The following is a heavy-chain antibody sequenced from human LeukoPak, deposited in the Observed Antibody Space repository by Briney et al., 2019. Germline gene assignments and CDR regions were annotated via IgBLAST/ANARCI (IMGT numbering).Heavy chain of an antibody. CDR2: IYPDESNI. Sequence: GESLKISCKGSGYSFAANWIAWVRQMPGKGLEWMGIIYPDESNIRYSPSFQGQVTISADKSISTAYLQWSSLKASDTAIYYCARPPSRAYSSSFEYWGQGTLVTVSS. J-gene: IGHJ4*02. V-gene: IGHV5-51*01. CDR3: ARPPSRAYSSSFEY. D-gene: IGHD2-21*01. CDR1: GYSFAANW.